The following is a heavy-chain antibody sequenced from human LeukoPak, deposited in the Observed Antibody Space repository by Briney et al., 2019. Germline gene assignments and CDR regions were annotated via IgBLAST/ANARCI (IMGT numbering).Heavy chain of an antibody. Sequence: ASVKVSCKASGYTFTSYDVNLVRQATGQGLEWMGWMNPNSGNTGYAQKFQGRVTMTRNTSISTAYMELSSLRSEDTAVYYCARGINSWQVDYWGQGTLVTVSS. CDR1: GYTFTSYD. CDR2: MNPNSGNT. D-gene: IGHD6-13*01. J-gene: IGHJ4*02. CDR3: ARGINSWQVDY. V-gene: IGHV1-8*01.